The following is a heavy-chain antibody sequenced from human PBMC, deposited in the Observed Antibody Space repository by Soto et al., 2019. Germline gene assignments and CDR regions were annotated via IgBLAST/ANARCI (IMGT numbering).Heavy chain of an antibody. CDR3: ARGPDHSKVGY. J-gene: IGHJ4*02. D-gene: IGHD4-4*01. CDR1: DGSVTGYC. V-gene: IGHV4-59*02. Sequence: QVQLQESGPGLVKPSETLPLTCSVSDGSVTGYCWSWIRQPPGEGLEWIGCIGYNGGAHYNPSLTSRVTMSLDTSNNPFSLKLSSVTTTDTAVYYCARGPDHSKVGYWGQGTLVTVSS. CDR2: IGYNGGA.